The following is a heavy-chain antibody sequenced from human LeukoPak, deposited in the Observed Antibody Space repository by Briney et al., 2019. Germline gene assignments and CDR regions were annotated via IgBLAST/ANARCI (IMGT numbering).Heavy chain of an antibody. V-gene: IGHV3-21*01. CDR1: GFTFSSYS. J-gene: IGHJ4*02. D-gene: IGHD1-14*01. CDR3: VKDNPLDY. CDR2: ISSSSSYI. Sequence: PGGSLRLSCAASGFTFSSYSMNWIRQAPGKGLEWVSSISSSSSYIYYVDSVKSRFTISRDNSKNTLYLHINSLGPEDTALYYCVKDNPLDYWGQGTLVIVSS.